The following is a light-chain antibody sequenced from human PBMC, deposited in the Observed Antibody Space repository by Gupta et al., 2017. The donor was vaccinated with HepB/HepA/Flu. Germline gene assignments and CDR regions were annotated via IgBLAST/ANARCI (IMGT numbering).Light chain of an antibody. Sequence: EIVLTQSPATLSLSPGERATLSCRASQSVSSYLAWYQQKPVQAPRLLIYDASNRDTGIPARFSGSGYGTDFTLTISSREQEDFAVYYCQQRSNWPFFTFGHGTKVDIK. CDR2: DAS. CDR3: QQRSNWPFFT. CDR1: QSVSSY. V-gene: IGKV3-11*01. J-gene: IGKJ3*01.